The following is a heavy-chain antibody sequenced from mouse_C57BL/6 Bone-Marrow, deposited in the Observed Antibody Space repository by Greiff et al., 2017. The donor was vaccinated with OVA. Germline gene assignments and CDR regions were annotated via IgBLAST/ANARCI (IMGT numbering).Heavy chain of an antibody. D-gene: IGHD2-4*01. CDR3: ARADYDGYYYAMDY. CDR2: INYDGSST. J-gene: IGHJ4*01. V-gene: IGHV5-16*01. Sequence: EVKVVESEGGLVQPGSSMKLSCTASGFTFSDYYMAWVRQVPEKGLEWVANINYDGSSTYYLDSLKSRFIISRDNAKNILYLQMSSLKSEDTATYYCARADYDGYYYAMDYWGQGTSVTVSS. CDR1: GFTFSDYY.